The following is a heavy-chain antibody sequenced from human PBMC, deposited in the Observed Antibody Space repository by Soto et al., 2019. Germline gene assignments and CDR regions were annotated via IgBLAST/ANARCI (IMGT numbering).Heavy chain of an antibody. Sequence: SETVSLPCTVSGGSISSYYWSWIRQPPGKGLEWIGYIYYSGSTNYNPSLKSRVTISVDTSKNQFSLKLSSVTAADTAVYYCARDRVSSTVTTTYYYYYGMDVWGQGTTVTVSS. CDR1: GGSISSYY. J-gene: IGHJ6*02. V-gene: IGHV4-59*01. CDR2: IYYSGST. D-gene: IGHD4-17*01. CDR3: ARDRVSSTVTTTYYYYYGMDV.